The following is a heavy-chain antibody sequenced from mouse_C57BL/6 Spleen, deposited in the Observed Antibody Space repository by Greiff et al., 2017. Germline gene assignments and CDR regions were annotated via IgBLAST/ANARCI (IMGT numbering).Heavy chain of an antibody. J-gene: IGHJ2*01. CDR2: IYPGSGNT. Sequence: QVQLQQSGAELVRPGASVKLSCKASGYTFTDYYINWVKQRPGQGLEWIARIYPGSGNTYYNEKFKGKATLTAEKSSSTAYMQLSSLTSEDSAVYFCARYYYGSSCFDYWGQGTTLTVSS. D-gene: IGHD1-1*01. V-gene: IGHV1-76*01. CDR1: GYTFTDYY. CDR3: ARYYYGSSCFDY.